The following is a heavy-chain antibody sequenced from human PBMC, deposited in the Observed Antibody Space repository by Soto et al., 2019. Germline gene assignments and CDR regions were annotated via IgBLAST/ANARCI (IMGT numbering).Heavy chain of an antibody. CDR2: IYYSGST. V-gene: IGHV4-39*01. CDR3: ARHMVLSSGWYGIIFDI. D-gene: IGHD6-19*01. CDR1: GGSISSSSYY. Sequence: SETLSLTCTVSGGSISSSSYYWGWIRQPPGKGLEWIGSIYYSGSTYYNPSLKSRVTISVDTSKNQFSLKLSSVTAADTAVYYCARHMVLSSGWYGIIFDIWGQGTMVTVSS. J-gene: IGHJ3*02.